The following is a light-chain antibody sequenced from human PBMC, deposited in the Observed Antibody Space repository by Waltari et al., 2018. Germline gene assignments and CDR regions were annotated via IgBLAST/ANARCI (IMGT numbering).Light chain of an antibody. J-gene: IGLJ1*01. CDR2: ANN. CDR3: QSFDSSLDGYV. Sequence: HSVLPHPPSVSGAPGQRVTFSCTGRSSTIGSYYLVLCYQHLPGTAPKVLIYANNNRPSGVPDRFSGSKSGASASLAITGLQAEDEADYYCQSFDSSLDGYVFGTGTKVTVL. CDR1: SSTIGSYYL. V-gene: IGLV1-40*01.